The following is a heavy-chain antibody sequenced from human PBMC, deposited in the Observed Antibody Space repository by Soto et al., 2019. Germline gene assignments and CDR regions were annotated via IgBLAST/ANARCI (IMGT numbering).Heavy chain of an antibody. Sequence: GGSLGLSCAASGFTFSNAWMTWVRQAPGKGLEWVANIKQDGSEKYYVDSVRGRFTISRDNAKNSLFLQMNSLRAEDTAVYYCAREGPDYDILTGYHHSIDYWGQGTLVTVSS. CDR2: IKQDGSEK. D-gene: IGHD3-9*01. J-gene: IGHJ4*02. CDR1: GFTFSNAW. CDR3: AREGPDYDILTGYHHSIDY. V-gene: IGHV3-7*01.